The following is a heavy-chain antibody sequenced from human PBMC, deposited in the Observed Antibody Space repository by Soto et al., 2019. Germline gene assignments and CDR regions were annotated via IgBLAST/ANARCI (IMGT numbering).Heavy chain of an antibody. CDR2: IYPGDSDT. CDR3: SVTPPNSLYYFDF. Sequence: GESLKISCKASGYSFTSYWIGWVRQMPGEGLEWVGIIYPGDSDTRYSPSFQGQVTISADKSITTAYLQWSSLKASDTAIYYCSVTPPNSLYYFDFWGPGTLGTLSS. J-gene: IGHJ4*02. CDR1: GYSFTSYW. D-gene: IGHD2-15*01. V-gene: IGHV5-51*01.